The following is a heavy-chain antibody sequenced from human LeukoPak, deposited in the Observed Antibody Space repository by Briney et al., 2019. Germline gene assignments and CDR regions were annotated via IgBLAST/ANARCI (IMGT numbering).Heavy chain of an antibody. Sequence: GGSLRLSCAASGFTFSGYAMSWVRQAPGKGLEWVSAISGSGGSTYYADSMKGRFTISRDNSKNTLYLQMNSLRAEDTALYYCAKEEIEEDSHFDYWGQGTLVTVSS. D-gene: IGHD3-22*01. J-gene: IGHJ4*02. CDR1: GFTFSGYA. CDR3: AKEEIEEDSHFDY. V-gene: IGHV3-23*01. CDR2: ISGSGGST.